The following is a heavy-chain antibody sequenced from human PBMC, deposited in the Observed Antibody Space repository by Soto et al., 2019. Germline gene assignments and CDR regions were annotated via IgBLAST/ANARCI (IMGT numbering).Heavy chain of an antibody. Sequence: PSETMSLTCTVSDGSISGYYWSWIRQPPGKGLEWIGYMYNTGSTVYNPSFKSRVTISVDTSKNQFSLKLNSVTAADTAVYYCARDLWGYCGTDCYPLDVWGQGTTVTVS. CDR2: MYNTGST. D-gene: IGHD2-21*02. CDR1: DGSISGYY. V-gene: IGHV4-59*01. CDR3: ARDLWGYCGTDCYPLDV. J-gene: IGHJ6*02.